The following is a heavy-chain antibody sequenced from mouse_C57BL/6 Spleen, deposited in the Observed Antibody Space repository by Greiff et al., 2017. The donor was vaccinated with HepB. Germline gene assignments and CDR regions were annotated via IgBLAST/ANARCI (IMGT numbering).Heavy chain of an antibody. Sequence: EVQLVESGGDLVKPGGSLKLSCAASGFTFSSYGMSWVRQTPDKRLEWVATISSGGSYTYYPDSVKGRFTIFRDNAKNTLYLQMSSLKSEDTAMYYCARHYYYGSSPDWYFDVWGTGTTVTVSS. CDR2: ISSGGSYT. CDR3: ARHYYYGSSPDWYFDV. V-gene: IGHV5-6*01. CDR1: GFTFSSYG. D-gene: IGHD1-1*01. J-gene: IGHJ1*03.